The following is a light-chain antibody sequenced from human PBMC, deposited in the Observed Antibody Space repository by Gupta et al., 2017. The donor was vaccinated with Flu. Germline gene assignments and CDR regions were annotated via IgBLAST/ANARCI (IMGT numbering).Light chain of an antibody. J-gene: IGLJ2*01. CDR3: QTWGTGIRV. CDR1: SGHSNYA. CDR2: LNSDGTH. Sequence: LVVTHSPSASSSLGASVQLTSTLSSGHSNYAIAWHQQQPEKGTSFLMKLNSDGTHSNGDGIPDRFSGFSSGAERYLIISSLQAEDEATYYCQTWGTGIRVFGGGTKLTVL. V-gene: IGLV4-69*01.